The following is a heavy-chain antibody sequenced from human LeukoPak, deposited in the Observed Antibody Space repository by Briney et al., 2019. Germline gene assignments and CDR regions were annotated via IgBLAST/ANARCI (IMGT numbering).Heavy chain of an antibody. Sequence: PGGSLRLSCAASGFTFSSYSMNWVRQAPGKGLEWVASIKHGGSEKYYVDSVRGRFTISRDNTMNSLYLQMSSLRAEDTAVYYCATDRGWRTSGYYLYYFEYWGQGTLVTYSS. D-gene: IGHD3-3*01. CDR1: GFTFSSYS. V-gene: IGHV3-7*04. J-gene: IGHJ4*02. CDR2: IKHGGSEK. CDR3: ATDRGWRTSGYYLYYFEY.